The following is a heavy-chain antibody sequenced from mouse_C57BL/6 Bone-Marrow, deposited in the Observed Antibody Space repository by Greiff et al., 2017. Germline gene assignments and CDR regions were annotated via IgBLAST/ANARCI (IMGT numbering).Heavy chain of an antibody. V-gene: IGHV1-82*01. CDR3: ARQGYYGSSSWFAY. J-gene: IGHJ3*01. D-gene: IGHD1-1*01. CDR1: GYAFSSSW. CDR2: IYPGAGDT. Sequence: VKLMESGPELVKPGASVKISCKASGYAFSSSWMNWVKQRPGKGLEWIGRIYPGAGDTNYNGKFKGKATLTADTSSSTAYMQLSSLTSEDAAVYFCARQGYYGSSSWFAYWGQGTLVTVSA.